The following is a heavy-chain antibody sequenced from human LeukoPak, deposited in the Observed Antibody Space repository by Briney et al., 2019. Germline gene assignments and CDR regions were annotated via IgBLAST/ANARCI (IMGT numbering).Heavy chain of an antibody. J-gene: IGHJ4*02. CDR1: GFAFSGYE. CDR3: ARGDDYGDSLLAY. Sequence: GGSLRLSCAASGFAFSGYEMNWVRQAPGKGLEWISYISTTGRTIYYADSVKGRFTISRDNAKNSLYLQMNSLRAEDTAVYYCARGDDYGDSLLAYWGQGTLVTVPS. V-gene: IGHV3-48*03. CDR2: ISTTGRTI. D-gene: IGHD4-17*01.